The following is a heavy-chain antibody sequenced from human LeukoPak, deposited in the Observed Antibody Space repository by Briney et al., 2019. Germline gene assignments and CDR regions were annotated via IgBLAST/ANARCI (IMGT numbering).Heavy chain of an antibody. V-gene: IGHV4-59*08. CDR2: IYYSGST. D-gene: IGHD6-13*01. Sequence: SETLSLTCTVSGGSISSYYWSWIRQPPGKGLEWIGYIYYSGSTNYSPSLQSRVSTSVDTSKKQFSLKLSSVTAADTAVYYCARTYYSRSWYFIGMDVWGQGTTVTVSS. CDR1: GGSISSYY. J-gene: IGHJ6*02. CDR3: ARTYYSRSWYFIGMDV.